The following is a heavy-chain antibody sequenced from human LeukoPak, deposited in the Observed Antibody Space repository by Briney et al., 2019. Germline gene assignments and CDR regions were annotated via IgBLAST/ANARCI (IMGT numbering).Heavy chain of an antibody. CDR1: GCIFTGYY. CDR3: ARDPGQTV. V-gene: IGHV1-2*02. CDR2: INPNSGAT. Sequence: ASVKVSCKASGCIFTGYYMHWVRQAPGQGLEWMGWINPNSGATNYAQKFQGRVTMTRDTSISTAYMELSRLRSDDTAVYYCARDPGQTVWGQGTLVTVSS. D-gene: IGHD4-11*01. J-gene: IGHJ4*02.